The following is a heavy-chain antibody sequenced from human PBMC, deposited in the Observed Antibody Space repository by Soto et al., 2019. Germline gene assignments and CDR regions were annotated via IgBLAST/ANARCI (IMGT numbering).Heavy chain of an antibody. Sequence: ASVKVSSKASGYTSTGYYMHWVRQAPGQGLEGMGWINPNSGGTNYAQKFQGWVTMTRGPSISTANMERSRLRSYDTVVYYCARADTAMGTSAIDYWGQGTLVTVSS. D-gene: IGHD5-18*01. CDR2: INPNSGGT. V-gene: IGHV1-2*04. CDR1: GYTSTGYY. J-gene: IGHJ4*02. CDR3: ARADTAMGTSAIDY.